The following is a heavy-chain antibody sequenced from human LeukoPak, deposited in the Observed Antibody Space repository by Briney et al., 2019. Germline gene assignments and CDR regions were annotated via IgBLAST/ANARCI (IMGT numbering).Heavy chain of an antibody. V-gene: IGHV1-18*01. CDR3: ARDPGSFLSSSGWLNWFDP. J-gene: IGHJ5*02. CDR2: ISPYNGNT. Sequence: ASVKVSCKASGYTFTNYVINWVRQAPGQGLEWMGWISPYNGNTNYAHNLQGRVTMTTDTSTSTAYMELRSLRSDDTAVYYCARDPGSFLSSSGWLNWFDPWGQGTLVTVSS. D-gene: IGHD6-19*01. CDR1: GYTFTNYV.